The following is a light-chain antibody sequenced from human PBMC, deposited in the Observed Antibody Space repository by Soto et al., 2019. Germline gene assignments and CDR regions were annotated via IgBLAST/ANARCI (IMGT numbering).Light chain of an antibody. V-gene: IGLV2-14*01. CDR1: SSDVGGYTY. J-gene: IGLJ1*01. CDR2: DVN. Sequence: QSALTQPASVSGSPGQSITISCTGTSSDVGGYTYVSWYQQHPGKAPKLIIYDVNNRPSGVSNRFSGSKSGNTASLTISGLQAEDEADYYCSSYASRTTRVFGTGTKVTVL. CDR3: SSYASRTTRV.